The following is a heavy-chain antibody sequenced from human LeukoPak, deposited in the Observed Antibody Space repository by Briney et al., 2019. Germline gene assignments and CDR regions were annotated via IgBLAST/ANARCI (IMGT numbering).Heavy chain of an antibody. J-gene: IGHJ6*03. CDR2: INPNSGGT. CDR3: ATGTAMNYYYYYMDV. CDR1: GYTFTSYG. D-gene: IGHD5-18*01. Sequence: ASVKVSCKTSGYTFTSYGISWVRQAPGQGLEWMGWINPNSGGTNYAQKFQGRVTMTRDTSISTAYMELSRLRSDDTAVYYCATGTAMNYYYYYMDVWGKGTTVTISS. V-gene: IGHV1-2*02.